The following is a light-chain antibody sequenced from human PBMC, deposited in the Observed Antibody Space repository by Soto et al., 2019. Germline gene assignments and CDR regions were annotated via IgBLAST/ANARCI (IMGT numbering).Light chain of an antibody. J-gene: IGKJ3*01. V-gene: IGKV4-1*01. CDR3: QQYYITPFT. CDR2: WAS. Sequence: DIVMTQSPDSLAVSLGERATINCKSSHSLFYTSNNKNFLAWYRQKPGQPPELLIYWASTRESGVPDRFSGSGSWTDITLTISCLQADDVAVYYCQQYYITPFTFGPDTKVDIK. CDR1: HSLFYTSNNKNF.